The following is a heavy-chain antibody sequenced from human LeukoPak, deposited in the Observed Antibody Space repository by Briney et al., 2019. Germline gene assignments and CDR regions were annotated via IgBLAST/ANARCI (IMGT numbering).Heavy chain of an antibody. V-gene: IGHV3-23*01. J-gene: IGHJ4*02. D-gene: IGHD6-6*01. CDR1: GFTFSSYS. Sequence: GGSLRLSCATSGFTFSSYSMNWVRQAPGKGLEWVSVISGSGDNTYYADSVKGRFTISRDNSKNMLYLQMNSLRAEDTAVYYCAKWKYSNSGIDDYWGQGTLVTVSS. CDR3: AKWKYSNSGIDDY. CDR2: ISGSGDNT.